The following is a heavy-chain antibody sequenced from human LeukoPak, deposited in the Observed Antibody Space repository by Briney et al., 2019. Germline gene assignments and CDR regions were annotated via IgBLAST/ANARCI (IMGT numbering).Heavy chain of an antibody. CDR1: GGSFSGYY. CDR2: INHSGST. CDR3: ARGGARGGSYFRPHYFDY. J-gene: IGHJ4*02. V-gene: IGHV4-34*01. Sequence: SETLSLTCAVYGGSFSGYYWSWIRQPPGEGLVWIGEINHSGSTNYNPSLKSRVTISVDTSKNQFSLKLSSVTAADTAVYYCARGGARGGSYFRPHYFDYWGQGTLVTVSS. D-gene: IGHD1-26*01.